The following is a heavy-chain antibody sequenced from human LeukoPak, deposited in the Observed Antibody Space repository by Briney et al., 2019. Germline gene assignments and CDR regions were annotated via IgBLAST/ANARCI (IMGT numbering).Heavy chain of an antibody. CDR1: GYTLTELS. CDR2: FDPEDGET. D-gene: IGHD1-26*01. V-gene: IGHV1-24*01. CDR3: ATRTSIVGAPYYYYYYGMDV. Sequence: PLASVKVFCKVSGYTLTELSMHWVRQAPGKGLEWMGGFDPEDGETIYAQKFQGRVTMTDDTSTDTAYMELSSLRSEDTAVYYCATRTSIVGAPYYYYYYGMDVWGQGTTVTVSS. J-gene: IGHJ6*02.